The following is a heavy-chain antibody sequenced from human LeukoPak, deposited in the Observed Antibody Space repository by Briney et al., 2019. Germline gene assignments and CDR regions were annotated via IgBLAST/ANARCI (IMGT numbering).Heavy chain of an antibody. Sequence: SVKVSCKASGGTFSSYAISWVRPAPGQGLEWMGRIIPVLGIANYAQKFQGRVTITADKSTSTAYMERSSLRAADTALYYCAQALRTMVRGVTPFDPWGQGTLVTVSS. CDR1: GGTFSSYA. D-gene: IGHD3-10*01. CDR3: AQALRTMVRGVTPFDP. CDR2: IIPVLGIA. V-gene: IGHV1-69*04. J-gene: IGHJ5*02.